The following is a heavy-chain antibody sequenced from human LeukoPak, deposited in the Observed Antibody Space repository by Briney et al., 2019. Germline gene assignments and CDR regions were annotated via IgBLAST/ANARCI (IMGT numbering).Heavy chain of an antibody. CDR1: GGSISSGGYS. V-gene: IGHV4-30-2*01. Sequence: SETLSLTCAVSGGSISSGGYSWSWIRQPPGKGLEWIGYIYHSGSTYYNPSLKSRVTISVDRSKNQFSLKLSSVSAADTAVYYCARAAGSLYYYYGMDVWGKGTTVTVSS. CDR2: IYHSGST. J-gene: IGHJ6*04. CDR3: ARAAGSLYYYYGMDV.